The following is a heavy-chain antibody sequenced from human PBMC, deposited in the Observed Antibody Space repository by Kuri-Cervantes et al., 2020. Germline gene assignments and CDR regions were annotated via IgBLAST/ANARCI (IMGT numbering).Heavy chain of an antibody. V-gene: IGHV3-21*01. CDR3: ARDQRSGTGAYAYYGMDV. Sequence: GESLKISCAASGFTFSSYSMNWVRQAPGKGLEWVSSISSSSYIYYADSVKGRFTISRDNAKNSLYLQMNSLRAEDTAVYYCARDQRSGTGAYAYYGMDVWGQGTTVTVSS. D-gene: IGHD1/OR15-1a*01. J-gene: IGHJ6*02. CDR2: ISSSSYI. CDR1: GFTFSSYS.